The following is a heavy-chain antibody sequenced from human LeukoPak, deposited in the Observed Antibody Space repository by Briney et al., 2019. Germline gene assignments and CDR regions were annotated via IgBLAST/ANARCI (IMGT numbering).Heavy chain of an antibody. CDR3: ARGGTAAYAFDI. V-gene: IGHV1-69*04. D-gene: IGHD6-13*01. Sequence: SVKVSCKASGGTFSSYAISWVRQAPGQGLEWMGRIIPILGIANYAQKFQGRVTITADKSTSTAYMELSSLRSEDTAVYYCARGGTAAYAFDIWGQGTMVTVSS. CDR2: IIPILGIA. CDR1: GGTFSSYA. J-gene: IGHJ3*02.